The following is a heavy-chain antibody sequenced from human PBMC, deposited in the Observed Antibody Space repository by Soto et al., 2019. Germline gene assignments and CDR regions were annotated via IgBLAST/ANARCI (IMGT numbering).Heavy chain of an antibody. Sequence: GGSLRLSCAASGFTFTNAWMNWVRQAPGKGLEWVGRVKSKIDGGTADSAASVEGRFTISRDDSKNTVYLEMNNLQTEDTAVYDYVDGHYLVFDFLGPGILV. CDR2: VKSKIDGGTA. CDR3: VDGHYLVFDF. CDR1: GFTFTNAW. J-gene: IGHJ4*02. D-gene: IGHD3-10*01. V-gene: IGHV3-15*07.